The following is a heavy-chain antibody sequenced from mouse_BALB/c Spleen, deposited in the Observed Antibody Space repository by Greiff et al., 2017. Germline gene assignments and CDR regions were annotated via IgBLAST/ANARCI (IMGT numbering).Heavy chain of an antibody. D-gene: IGHD2-4*01. J-gene: IGHJ2*01. V-gene: IGHV1-69*02. CDR1: GYTFTSYW. CDR3: TSSGDYDDYFDY. Sequence: QVQLQQPGAELVRPGDSVKLSCKASGYTFTSYWINWVKQLPGQGLEWLGNIYPSDSYTNYNQKLKDKATLTVDKSSSTAYMQHSSPPSEASAFYYCTSSGDYDDYFDYWGQGTTLTVSS. CDR2: IYPSDSYT.